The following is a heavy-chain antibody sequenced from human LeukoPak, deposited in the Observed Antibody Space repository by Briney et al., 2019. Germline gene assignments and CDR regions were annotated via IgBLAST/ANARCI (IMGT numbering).Heavy chain of an antibody. CDR1: GYSISSGYY. J-gene: IGHJ2*01. D-gene: IGHD3-22*01. Sequence: SETLSLTCTVSGYSISSGYYWGWIRQPPGQGLEWIGSIYHSGSTYYNPSLKSRVTISVDTSKNQFSLKLSSVTAADTAVYYCAREVYYDSSGYYYGWHFDLWGRGTLVTVSS. V-gene: IGHV4-38-2*02. CDR3: AREVYYDSSGYYYGWHFDL. CDR2: IYHSGST.